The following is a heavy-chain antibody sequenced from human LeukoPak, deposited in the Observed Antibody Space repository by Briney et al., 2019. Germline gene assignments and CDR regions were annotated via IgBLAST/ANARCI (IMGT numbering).Heavy chain of an antibody. J-gene: IGHJ4*02. D-gene: IGHD6-19*01. CDR3: TTDASYSSGWYQSYYFDY. CDR1: GFTFSNAW. V-gene: IGHV3-15*01. CDR2: IKSKTDGGTT. Sequence: GGSLRLSCAASGFTFSNAWMSWVRQAPGKGLEWVGRIKSKTDGGTTDYAAPVKGRFTISRDDSKNTLYLQMNSLKTENTAVYYCTTDASYSSGWYQSYYFDYWGQGTLVTVSS.